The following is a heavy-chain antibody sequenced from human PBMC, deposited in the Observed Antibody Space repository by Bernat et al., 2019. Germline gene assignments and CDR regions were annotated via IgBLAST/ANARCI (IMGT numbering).Heavy chain of an antibody. D-gene: IGHD4-17*01. V-gene: IGHV1-2*04. CDR1: GYTFTGYY. CDR3: AIDYISSVTTSDYYYGMDV. Sequence: QVQLVQSGAEVKKPGASVKVSCKASGYTFTGYYMHWVRQAPGQGLEWMGWINPNSGGTNYAQKFQGWVTMTRDTSVSTAYMELSRLRSDDTAVYYCAIDYISSVTTSDYYYGMDVWGQGTTVTVSS. CDR2: INPNSGGT. J-gene: IGHJ6*02.